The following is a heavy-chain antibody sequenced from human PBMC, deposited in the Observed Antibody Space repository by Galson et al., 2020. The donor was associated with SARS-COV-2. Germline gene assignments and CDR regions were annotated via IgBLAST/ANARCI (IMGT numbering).Heavy chain of an antibody. CDR1: GLTFSSLG. D-gene: IGHD3-10*01. CDR2: ISYDGSNK. Sequence: LHGESLKTPCAASGLTFSSLGMHWIRQAPGKGPAWMAIISYDGSNKSYADSAKGRFTISRDNSKNTLYLQMNSLRTEDTAVYYCARDPRSHYHGYYYYYFMDVWGKGATVTVSS. CDR3: ARDPRSHYHGYYYYYFMDV. V-gene: IGHV3-30*01. J-gene: IGHJ6*03.